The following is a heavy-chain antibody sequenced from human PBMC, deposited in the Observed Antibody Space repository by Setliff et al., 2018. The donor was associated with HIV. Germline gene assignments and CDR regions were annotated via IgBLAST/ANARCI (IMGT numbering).Heavy chain of an antibody. D-gene: IGHD3-16*01. CDR3: AREIRTIEGGALDI. Sequence: GESLKISCRGSGYTFTNYWIGWVRQMPGRGLEWMGIIYPGDSETRYSPSFHGQVTFSADTTVDTAYLQWNTLKSSDTAMYYCAREIRTIEGGALDIWGQGTSVT. CDR2: IYPGDSET. V-gene: IGHV5-51*01. J-gene: IGHJ3*02. CDR1: GYTFTNYW.